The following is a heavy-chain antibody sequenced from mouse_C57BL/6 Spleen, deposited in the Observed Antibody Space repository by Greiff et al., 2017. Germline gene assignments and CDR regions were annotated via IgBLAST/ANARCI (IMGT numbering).Heavy chain of an antibody. V-gene: IGHV5-6*01. CDR2: ISSGGSYT. CDR3: ARHYGYYDYFDY. Sequence: EVKLMESGGDLVKPGGSLKLSCAASGFTFSSYGMSWVRQTPDKRLEWVATISSGGSYTYYPDSVKGRFTISRDNAKTTLYLKMRSLESEDTAIYYCARHYGYYDYFDYWGQGTTLTVSS. J-gene: IGHJ2*01. CDR1: GFTFSSYG. D-gene: IGHD2-3*01.